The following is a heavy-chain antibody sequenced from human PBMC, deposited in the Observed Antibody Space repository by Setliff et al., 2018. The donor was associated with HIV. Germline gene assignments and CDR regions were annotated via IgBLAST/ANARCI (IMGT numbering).Heavy chain of an antibody. Sequence: GGSLRLSCAASGFTVSSTYMSWVRQSPVRGLEWVSVVYSAGNTYYADSVKGRFTISRDESENTMYLQMRSLRAADTAVYYFVRDLPPDYWGQGTLVTVSS. CDR2: VYSAGNT. CDR1: GFTVSSTY. J-gene: IGHJ4*02. CDR3: VRDLPPDY. V-gene: IGHV3-53*01.